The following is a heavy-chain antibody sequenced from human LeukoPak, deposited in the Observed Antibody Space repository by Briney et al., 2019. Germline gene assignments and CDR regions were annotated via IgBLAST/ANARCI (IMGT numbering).Heavy chain of an antibody. Sequence: GGSLRLSCAASGFTFGPYGMHWVRRAPGKGLEWVAFIRYDGTNKYYGDSVKGRLTISRDNSKNTLYLQMNSLRVEDTAVYYCAKDSRGYSGYDRFDSWGQGTLVTVSS. D-gene: IGHD5-12*01. J-gene: IGHJ4*02. CDR1: GFTFGPYG. CDR2: IRYDGTNK. CDR3: AKDSRGYSGYDRFDS. V-gene: IGHV3-30*02.